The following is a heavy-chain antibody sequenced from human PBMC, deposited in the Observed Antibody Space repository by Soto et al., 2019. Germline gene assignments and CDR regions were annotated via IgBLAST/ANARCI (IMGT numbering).Heavy chain of an antibody. CDR2: IYYSGST. CDR1: GGSISSYY. V-gene: IGHV4-59*01. CDR3: ARGRRDSDFWSGYYTKDGYYYGMDV. Sequence: SETLSLTCTVSGGSISSYYWSWIRQPPGKGLEWIGYIYYSGSTNYNPSLKSRVTISVDTSKNQFSLKLSSVTAADTAVYYCARGRRDSDFWSGYYTKDGYYYGMDVWGQGTTVTVSS. D-gene: IGHD3-3*01. J-gene: IGHJ6*02.